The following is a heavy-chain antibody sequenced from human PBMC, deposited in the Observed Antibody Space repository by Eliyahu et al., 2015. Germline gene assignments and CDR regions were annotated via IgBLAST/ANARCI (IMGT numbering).Heavy chain of an antibody. V-gene: IGHV4-38-2*01. CDR1: GYSISSGYY. CDR2: IYHSGST. CDR3: ARYYDFWSGYEANWFDP. Sequence: QVQLQESGPGLVKPSETLSLTCAVSGYSISSGYYWGWIRQPPGKGLEWIGSIYHSGSTYYNPSLKSRVTISVDTSKNQFSLKLSSVTAADTAVYYCARYYDFWSGYEANWFDPWGQGTLVTVSS. J-gene: IGHJ5*02. D-gene: IGHD3-3*01.